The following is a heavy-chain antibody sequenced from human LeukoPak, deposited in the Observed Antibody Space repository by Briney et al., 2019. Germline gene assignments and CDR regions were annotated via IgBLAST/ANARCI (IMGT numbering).Heavy chain of an antibody. V-gene: IGHV3-21*01. CDR3: ARDRGYYGTRFDP. D-gene: IGHD3-10*01. CDR2: ISSSSSYI. J-gene: IGHJ5*02. Sequence: PGGSLRLSCAASGFTFSSYSMNWVRQAPGKGLEWVSSISSSSSYIYYADSVKGRFTISRDNAKNSLYLQINSLRAEDTAVYYCARDRGYYGTRFDPWGQGTLVTVSS. CDR1: GFTFSSYS.